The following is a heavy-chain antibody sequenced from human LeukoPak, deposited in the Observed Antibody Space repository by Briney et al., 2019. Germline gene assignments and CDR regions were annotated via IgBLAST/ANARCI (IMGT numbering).Heavy chain of an antibody. Sequence: GGSLRLSCAASGFTFSSYEMNWVRQASGKGLEWVGRIRSKANSYATVYAASVKGRFTISRDDSKNTAYLQMNSLKTEDTAVYYCTRTSDILTGYTPREAYYYYHMDVWGKGTTVTISS. CDR2: IRSKANSYAT. CDR1: GFTFSSYE. D-gene: IGHD3-9*01. V-gene: IGHV3-73*01. CDR3: TRTSDILTGYTPREAYYYYHMDV. J-gene: IGHJ6*03.